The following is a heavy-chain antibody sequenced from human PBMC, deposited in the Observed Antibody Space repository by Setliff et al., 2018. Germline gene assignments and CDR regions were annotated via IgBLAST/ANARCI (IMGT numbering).Heavy chain of an antibody. CDR2: IHYSGST. D-gene: IGHD4-4*01. CDR3: AGRDYSGGDS. V-gene: IGHV4-59*08. Sequence: SETLSLTCTVSGDSISGDYWSWIRQPPGKGLEWIGFIHYSGSTNYNPSLKSRVTISLDTPNNSFSLNLFSVTAADTAVYYCAGRDYSGGDSWGHGTLVTVSS. J-gene: IGHJ5*01. CDR1: GDSISGDY.